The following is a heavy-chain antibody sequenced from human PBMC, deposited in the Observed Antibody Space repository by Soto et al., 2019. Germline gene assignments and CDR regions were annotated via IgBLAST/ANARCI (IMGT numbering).Heavy chain of an antibody. Sequence: PSETLSLTCTVSGGSISSSSYYWGWIRQPPGKGLGWIGSIYYSGSTYYNPSLKSRVTISVDTSKNQFSLKLSSVTAADTAVYYCARHDDYSSMDVWGKGTTVTVSS. CDR1: GGSISSSSYY. CDR3: ARHDDYSSMDV. V-gene: IGHV4-39*01. CDR2: IYYSGST. D-gene: IGHD5-12*01. J-gene: IGHJ6*03.